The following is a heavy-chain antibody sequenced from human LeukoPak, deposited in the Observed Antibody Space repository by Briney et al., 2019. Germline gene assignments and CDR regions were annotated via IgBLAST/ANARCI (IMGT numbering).Heavy chain of an antibody. J-gene: IGHJ6*02. CDR1: GFTFSSYW. CDR2: INSDGSST. Sequence: GGPLRLSCAASGFTFSSYWMHWVRQAPGKGLVWVSRINSDGSSTSYADSVKGRFTISRDNAKNTLYLQMNSLRAEDTAVYYCAREKAYYYYGMDVWGQGTTVTVSS. CDR3: AREKAYYYYGMDV. V-gene: IGHV3-74*01.